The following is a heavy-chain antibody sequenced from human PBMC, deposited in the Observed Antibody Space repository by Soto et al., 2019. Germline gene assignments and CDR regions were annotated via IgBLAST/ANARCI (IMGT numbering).Heavy chain of an antibody. D-gene: IGHD2-15*01. V-gene: IGHV3-23*01. Sequence: EEQLLESGGGLIQPGGSLRLACAASGFTFSSYAMTWVRQAPGKGLEWGSSISFSACGTDYAVSVKGRLTISRDNSTNTLFLQMNRLRVEDTAVYYCVKDDRILGRRYIDLWGRGTRVTVSS. CDR1: GFTFSSYA. J-gene: IGHJ2*01. CDR3: VKDDRILGRRYIDL. CDR2: ISFSACGT.